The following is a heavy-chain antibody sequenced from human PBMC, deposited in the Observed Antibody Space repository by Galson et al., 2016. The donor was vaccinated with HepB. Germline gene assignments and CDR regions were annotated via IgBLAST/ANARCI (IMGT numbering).Heavy chain of an antibody. D-gene: IGHD3-3*01. J-gene: IGHJ4*02. Sequence: SETLSLTCTVSGGSVSSNTYYWSWIRQPPGKGLEWIGYIHYSGTTNYNPSLKSRVAISLDTSKNQFSLKVSSVTAADTAVYYCASSRVMYDFWTDYYAYYFDYWGQGTLVTVSS. CDR2: IHYSGTT. CDR1: GGSVSSNTYY. V-gene: IGHV4-61*01. CDR3: ASSRVMYDFWTDYYAYYFDY.